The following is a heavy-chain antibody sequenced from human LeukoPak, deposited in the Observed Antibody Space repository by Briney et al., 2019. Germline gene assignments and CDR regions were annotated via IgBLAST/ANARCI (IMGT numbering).Heavy chain of an antibody. J-gene: IGHJ4*02. CDR2: IYYSGST. V-gene: IGHV4-61*08. CDR3: ARGNGDDFWSGYLDY. D-gene: IGHD3-3*01. CDR1: GGSISSGDYY. Sequence: SETLSLTCTVSGGSISSGDYYWSWIRQTPGKGLEWIGYIYYSGSTNYNPSLKSRVTISVDTSKNQFSLKLSSVTAADTAVYYCARGNGDDFWSGYLDYWGQGTLVTVSS.